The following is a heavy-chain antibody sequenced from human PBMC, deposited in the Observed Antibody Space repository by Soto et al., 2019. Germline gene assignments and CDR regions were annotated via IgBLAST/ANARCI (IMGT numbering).Heavy chain of an antibody. CDR3: ARGSLY. J-gene: IGHJ4*01. CDR2: IKPAGSEK. V-gene: IGHV3-7*02. Sequence: SGFTFTNYWMSWVRQAPGKGLEWVASIKPAGSEKNYLDSVKGRFIISRDNSKNTVYLQMNSLRADDTAVYYCARGSLYWGQGTLVNVSS. CDR1: GFTFTNYW.